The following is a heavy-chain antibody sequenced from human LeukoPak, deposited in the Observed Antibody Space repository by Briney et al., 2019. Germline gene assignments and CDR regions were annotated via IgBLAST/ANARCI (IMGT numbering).Heavy chain of an antibody. CDR1: GGSISSHY. CDR3: AKVYYYGSGNVDY. J-gene: IGHJ4*02. CDR2: IYYSGST. V-gene: IGHV4-59*11. Sequence: PSETLSLTCTVSGGSISSHYWSWIRQPPGKGLEWIGYIYYSGSTNYNRSLKSRVTISVDTSKNQFSLKLSSVTAADTAVYYCAKVYYYGSGNVDYWGQGTLVTVSS. D-gene: IGHD3-10*01.